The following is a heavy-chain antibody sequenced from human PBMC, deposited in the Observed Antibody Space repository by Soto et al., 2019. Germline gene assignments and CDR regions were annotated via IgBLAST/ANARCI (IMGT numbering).Heavy chain of an antibody. CDR2: ISGSGGST. CDR1: GFTFSSYA. D-gene: IGHD3-16*01. J-gene: IGHJ4*02. V-gene: IGHV3-23*01. Sequence: GGSLRLSCAASGFTFSSYAMSWVRQAPGKGLEWVSAISGSGGSTYYADSVKGRFTISRDNSKNTLYLQMNSLRVEDTAVYYCATRMGGYYFDYWGQGTLVTVSS. CDR3: ATRMGGYYFDY.